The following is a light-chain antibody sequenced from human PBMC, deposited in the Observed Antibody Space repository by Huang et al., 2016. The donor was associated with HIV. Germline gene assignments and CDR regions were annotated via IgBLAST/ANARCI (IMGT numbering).Light chain of an antibody. CDR2: GGS. Sequence: EIVLTQSPATLSVSPGASATLSCRASQTVSDHLAWVQQRPGQPPRLLIYGGSTRASGTPARFSGSGSGTVFGLVINNLQPEDFAVYYCQQYNTWPRTFGQGTRVEIQ. CDR1: QTVSDH. CDR3: QQYNTWPRT. J-gene: IGKJ1*01. V-gene: IGKV3-15*01.